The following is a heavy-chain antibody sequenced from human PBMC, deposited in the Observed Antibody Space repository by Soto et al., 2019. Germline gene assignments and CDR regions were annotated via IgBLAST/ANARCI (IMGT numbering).Heavy chain of an antibody. J-gene: IGHJ4*02. Sequence: QLQESGPGLVKPSQTLSLTCTVSGGSISTAGDYWSWIRHRPGMGLEWIGYIYYTGSTLYNPSLESRINISVDTSTNQFSLKLTSGTAADTAVYYCARTVTTRCFDSWGQGPLVTVSS. CDR1: GGSISTAGDY. D-gene: IGHD4-17*01. V-gene: IGHV4-31*03. CDR2: IYYTGST. CDR3: ARTVTTRCFDS.